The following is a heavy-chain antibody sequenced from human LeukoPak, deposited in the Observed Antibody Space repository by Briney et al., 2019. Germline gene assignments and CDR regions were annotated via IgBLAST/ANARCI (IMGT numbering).Heavy chain of an antibody. D-gene: IGHD4-17*01. J-gene: IGHJ6*03. CDR3: ASPLRDAPYYYYYMDV. Sequence: GGSLRLSCAASGFTFSSYWMHWVRQAPGKGLVWVSRINTDGSSTSYADSVKGRFTISRDNAKNTLYLQMNSLRAEDTAVYYCASPLRDAPYYYYYMDVWGKGTTVTVSS. CDR2: INTDGSST. V-gene: IGHV3-74*01. CDR1: GFTFSSYW.